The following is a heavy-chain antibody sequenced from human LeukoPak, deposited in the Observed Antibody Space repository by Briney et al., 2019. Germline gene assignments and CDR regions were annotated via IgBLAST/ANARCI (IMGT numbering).Heavy chain of an antibody. CDR3: ARVGSGWY. CDR2: IYYSGST. V-gene: IGHV4-61*01. Sequence: SETLSLTCTVSGGSISSGSYYWSWIRQPPGKGLEWIGYIYYSGSTNYNPSLKSRVTISVDTSKNQFSLKLSSVTAADTAVYYCARVGSGWYWGQGTLVTVSS. CDR1: GGSISSGSYY. J-gene: IGHJ4*02. D-gene: IGHD6-19*01.